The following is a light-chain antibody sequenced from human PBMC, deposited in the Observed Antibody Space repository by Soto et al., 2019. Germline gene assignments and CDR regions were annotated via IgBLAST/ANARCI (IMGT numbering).Light chain of an antibody. CDR3: SSYPSSITLF. Sequence: QSALTQPASVSGSPGQSITISCTGTSSDVGGYNYVSWYQQHPGKAPKLMIYEVSNRPSGVSNRFSGSKSGNTASLTISGLQAKDEADYYCSSYPSSITLFFETGTKLTVL. J-gene: IGLJ1*01. CDR1: SSDVGGYNY. V-gene: IGLV2-14*01. CDR2: EVS.